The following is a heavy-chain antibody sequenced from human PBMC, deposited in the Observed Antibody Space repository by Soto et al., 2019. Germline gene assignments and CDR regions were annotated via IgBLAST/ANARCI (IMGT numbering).Heavy chain of an antibody. D-gene: IGHD6-19*01. V-gene: IGHV4-34*01. CDR1: GGSFSGYY. J-gene: IGHJ4*02. CDR3: AREAAVAGTGLLDY. Sequence: ASETLSLTCAVYGGSFSGYYWSWIRQPPGKGLEWIGEINHSGSTNYNPSLKSRVTISVDTSKNQFSLKLSSVTAADTAVYYCAREAAVAGTGLLDYWGQGTLVTVSS. CDR2: INHSGST.